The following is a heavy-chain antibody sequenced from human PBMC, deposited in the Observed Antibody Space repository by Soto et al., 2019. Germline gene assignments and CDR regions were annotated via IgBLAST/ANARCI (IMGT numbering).Heavy chain of an antibody. J-gene: IGHJ3*02. CDR2: TYYRSKWYN. CDR3: ARDRLVTSECSGGSCYSGAFDI. CDR1: GDSVSSNSAA. V-gene: IGHV6-1*01. Sequence: SQTLSLTCAISGDSVSSNSAAWNWIRQSPSRGLEWLGRTYYRSKWYNDYAVSVKSRITINPDTSKNQFSLQLNSVTPEDTAVYYCARDRLVTSECSGGSCYSGAFDIWGQGTMVTVSS. D-gene: IGHD2-15*01.